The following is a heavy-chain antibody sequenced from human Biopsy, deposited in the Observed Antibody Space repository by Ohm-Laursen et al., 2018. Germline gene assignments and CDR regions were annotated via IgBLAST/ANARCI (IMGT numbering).Heavy chain of an antibody. D-gene: IGHD6-19*01. J-gene: IGHJ3*02. CDR1: GDTFSGYY. CDR3: AKHGSGWTGVDAFHI. Sequence: SETLSLTCAVYGDTFSGYYWSWIRQPPGKGLEWIGYLYYSGSTNYNPSLKSRVTISGDTSKNQFSLMLNSVTAADTAVYYCAKHGSGWTGVDAFHIWGQGTMVTVSS. CDR2: LYYSGST. V-gene: IGHV4-59*01.